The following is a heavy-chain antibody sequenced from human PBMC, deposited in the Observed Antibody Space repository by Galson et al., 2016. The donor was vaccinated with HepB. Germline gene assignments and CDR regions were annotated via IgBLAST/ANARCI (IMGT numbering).Heavy chain of an antibody. CDR3: ARTEIQMATNGGPDFDL. CDR2: IDWDDAK. V-gene: IGHV2-70*11. CDR1: GFSLNTAGMC. D-gene: IGHD5-24*01. J-gene: IGHJ2*01. Sequence: PALVKPTQTLTLTCTFSGFSLNTAGMCVSWIRQPPGKALEWLARIDWDDAKYFSTSLKTRLAVSKDTSKNQVVLKMTNMDPVDTATYYCARTEIQMATNGGPDFDLWGRGTLVTVSS.